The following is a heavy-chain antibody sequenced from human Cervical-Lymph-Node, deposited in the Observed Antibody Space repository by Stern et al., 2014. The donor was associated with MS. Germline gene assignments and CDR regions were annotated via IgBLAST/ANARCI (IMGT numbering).Heavy chain of an antibody. CDR3: TTTDGFYFYAMDV. CDR1: GFTFSNAW. V-gene: IGHV3-15*01. J-gene: IGHJ6*02. CDR2: IKSKADGGTT. Sequence: EVQLEESGGGLVKPGGSLRLSCAGSGFTFSNAWMTWVRQAPGQGLEWVGRIKSKADGGTTDHAGPVKGRFTISRDDTKNTVYLQMNSLKTEETAVYYCTTTDGFYFYAMDVWGQGTTVTVSS.